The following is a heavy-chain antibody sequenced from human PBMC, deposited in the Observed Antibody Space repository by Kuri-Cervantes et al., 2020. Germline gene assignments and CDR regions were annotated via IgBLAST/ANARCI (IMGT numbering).Heavy chain of an antibody. V-gene: IGHV3-30-3*01. J-gene: IGHJ4*02. D-gene: IGHD3-10*01. Sequence: GGSLRLSCAASGFTFSSYAMHWVRQAPGKGLEWVAVISYDGSNKYYADSVKGRFTISRDNSKNTLYPQMNSLRAEDTAVYYCARDLRGFGELFSFDYWGQGTLVTVSS. CDR1: GFTFSSYA. CDR3: ARDLRGFGELFSFDY. CDR2: ISYDGSNK.